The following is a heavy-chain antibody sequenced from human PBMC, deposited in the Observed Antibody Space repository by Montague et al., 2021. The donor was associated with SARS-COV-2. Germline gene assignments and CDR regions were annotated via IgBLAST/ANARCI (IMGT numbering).Heavy chain of an antibody. CDR3: AGAAFIVPVGCSGGCCYSCPGWFDP. Sequence: SETLSLTCTVSGGSISSSRYYWGWIRQPPGKGLEWIGSIYDSGSTYSNPSRKSPVTISVYTSKNLFSLKLSSVTAADTAVYYCAGAAFIVPVGCSGGCCYSCPGWFDPWGQGTLVTVSS. J-gene: IGHJ5*02. CDR2: IYDSGST. CDR1: GGSISSSRYY. D-gene: IGHD2-15*01. V-gene: IGHV4-39*01.